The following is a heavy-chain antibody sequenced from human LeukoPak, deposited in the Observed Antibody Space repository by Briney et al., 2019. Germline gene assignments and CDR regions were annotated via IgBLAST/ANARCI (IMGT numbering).Heavy chain of an antibody. V-gene: IGHV3-23*01. D-gene: IGHD6-13*01. CDR2: ISGSGGST. J-gene: IGHJ3*02. Sequence: PGGSLRLSCAASGFTFGSYAMSWVRQAPGKGLEWVSAISGSGGSTYYADSVKGRFTISRDNSKNTLYLQMNSLRAEDTAVYYCAKDSSSFDAFDIWGQGTMVTVSS. CDR3: AKDSSSFDAFDI. CDR1: GFTFGSYA.